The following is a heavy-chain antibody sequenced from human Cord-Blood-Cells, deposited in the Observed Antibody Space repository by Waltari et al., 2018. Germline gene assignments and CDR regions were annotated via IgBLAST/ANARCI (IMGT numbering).Heavy chain of an antibody. CDR3: ARDEGGYCGGDCYSR. CDR1: GGTFSSYT. D-gene: IGHD2-21*01. J-gene: IGHJ4*02. Sequence: QVQLVQSGAEVKKPGSSVKVSCKASGGTFSSYTISWVRQAAGQGLEWMGRIIPILGIANYAQKFQGRVTITADKSTSTAYMELSSLRSEDTAVYYCARDEGGYCGGDCYSRWGQGTLVTVSS. CDR2: IIPILGIA. V-gene: IGHV1-69*08.